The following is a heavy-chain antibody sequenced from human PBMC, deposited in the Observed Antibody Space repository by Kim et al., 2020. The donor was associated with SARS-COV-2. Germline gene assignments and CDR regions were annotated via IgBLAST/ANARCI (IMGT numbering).Heavy chain of an antibody. J-gene: IGHJ3*02. CDR1: GFTFDDYA. CDR2: ISWNSGSK. V-gene: IGHV3-9*01. CDR3: AKDIKVHDAFDI. Sequence: GGSLRLSCAASGFTFDDYAMHWVRQAPGKGLEWVSGISWNSGSKGYADSVKGRFTISRDNAKNSLYLQMNSLRAEDTALYYCAKDIKVHDAFDIWGQGTMVTVSS.